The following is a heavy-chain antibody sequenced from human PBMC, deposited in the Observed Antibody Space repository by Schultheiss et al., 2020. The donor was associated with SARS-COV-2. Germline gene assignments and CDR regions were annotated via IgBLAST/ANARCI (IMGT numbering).Heavy chain of an antibody. CDR1: GFTFSDYA. CDR3: ASDTGTFDY. CDR2: ISGSGGST. V-gene: IGHV3-23*01. Sequence: GGSLRLSCVASGFTFSDYAMTWVRQAPGKGLEWVSAISGSGGSTYYADSVKGRFTISRDNSKNTLYLQMNSLRAEDTAVYYCASDTGTFDYWGQGTLVTVSS. J-gene: IGHJ4*02. D-gene: IGHD6-13*01.